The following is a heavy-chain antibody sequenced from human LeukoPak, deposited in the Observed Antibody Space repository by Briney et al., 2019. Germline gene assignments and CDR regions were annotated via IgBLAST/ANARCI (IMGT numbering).Heavy chain of an antibody. CDR2: IYYSGST. V-gene: IGHV4-34*01. Sequence: SETLSLTCAVYGGSFSGYYWSWIRQPPGEGLEWIGSIYYSGSTYYNPSLKSRVTISVDTSKNQFSLKLSSVTAADTAVYYCARLWSQGYAPDYWGQGTLVTVSS. CDR3: ARLWSQGYAPDY. J-gene: IGHJ4*02. CDR1: GGSFSGYY. D-gene: IGHD1-1*01.